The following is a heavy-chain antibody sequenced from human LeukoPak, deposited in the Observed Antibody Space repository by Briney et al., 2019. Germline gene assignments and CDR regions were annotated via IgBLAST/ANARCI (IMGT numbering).Heavy chain of an antibody. Sequence: SETLSLTCTVSGGSISSSSYYWSWIRQSPGKVLECIGYIHYTGSTNYNPSLKSRVTISVETSKNQFSLKLKSVTAADTAVYYCARGGYYGSGNDFRFDPWGQGTLVTVSS. CDR1: GGSISSSSYY. CDR2: IHYTGST. CDR3: ARGGYYGSGNDFRFDP. D-gene: IGHD3-10*01. V-gene: IGHV4-61*01. J-gene: IGHJ5*02.